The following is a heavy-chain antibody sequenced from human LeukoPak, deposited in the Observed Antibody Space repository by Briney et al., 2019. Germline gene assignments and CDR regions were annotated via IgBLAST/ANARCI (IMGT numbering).Heavy chain of an antibody. CDR1: GFTFSSYS. CDR3: ARWSSSWSWFDP. V-gene: IGHV3-21*01. CDR2: ISSSSSYI. D-gene: IGHD6-13*01. J-gene: IGHJ5*02. Sequence: GGSLRLSCAASGFTFSSYSMNWVRQAPGKGLEWVSSISSSSSYIYYADSVKGRFTISRDNAKNSLYLQMNSLRAEDTAVYYCARWSSSWSWFDPWGQGTLVAVSS.